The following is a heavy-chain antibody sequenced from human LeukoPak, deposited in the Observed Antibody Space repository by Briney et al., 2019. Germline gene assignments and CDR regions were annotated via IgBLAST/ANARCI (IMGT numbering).Heavy chain of an antibody. CDR1: GGSISSYY. J-gene: IGHJ6*02. Sequence: SETLSLTCTVSGGSISSYYWSWIRQPPGKGLEWIGYIYYSGSTNYNPSLKRRVTISVDTSKNQFSLKLSSVTAADTAVYYCARHQNRYGSGSYTLYYYGMDVWGQGTTVTVSS. CDR3: ARHQNRYGSGSYTLYYYGMDV. CDR2: IYYSGST. D-gene: IGHD3-10*01. V-gene: IGHV4-59*08.